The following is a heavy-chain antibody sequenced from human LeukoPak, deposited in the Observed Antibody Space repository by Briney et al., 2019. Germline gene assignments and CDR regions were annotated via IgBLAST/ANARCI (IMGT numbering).Heavy chain of an antibody. Sequence: SETLSLTCTVSGGSISSGSDYWSWIRQPAGKGLERIGRIYSSGSTNYNPSLKSRVTISVDTSKNQFSLKVSSVTAADTAVYYCARNLYSSGWYGFFDYWGQGTLVTVSS. D-gene: IGHD6-19*01. CDR1: GGSISSGSDY. CDR2: IYSSGST. J-gene: IGHJ4*02. V-gene: IGHV4-61*02. CDR3: ARNLYSSGWYGFFDY.